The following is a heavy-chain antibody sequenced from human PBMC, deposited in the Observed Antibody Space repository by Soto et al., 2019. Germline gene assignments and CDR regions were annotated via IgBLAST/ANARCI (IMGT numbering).Heavy chain of an antibody. Sequence: QVQLVQSGAEVKKPGSSVKVSCKASGGTFSSYAISWVRQAPGQGLEWMGGIIPIFGTANYAQKFQGRVTTTADDSTSTAYMELSSLRSEDTAVYYCARDQQQLVPFGWFDPWCQGTLVTVSS. CDR1: GGTFSSYA. J-gene: IGHJ5*02. CDR2: IIPIFGTA. V-gene: IGHV1-69*12. D-gene: IGHD6-13*01. CDR3: ARDQQQLVPFGWFDP.